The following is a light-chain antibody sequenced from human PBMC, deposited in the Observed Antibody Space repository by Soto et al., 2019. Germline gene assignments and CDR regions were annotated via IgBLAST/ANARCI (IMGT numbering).Light chain of an antibody. J-gene: IGKJ1*01. CDR2: KAS. Sequence: DIQMTQSPSTLSGSVGDRVTITCRASQTISSWLAWYQQKPGKAPKLLIYKASTLKSGVPSRFSGSGSGTEFTLTISSLQPDDFATYYCQHYNSYSEEFGHGTKVDSK. CDR3: QHYNSYSEE. CDR1: QTISSW. V-gene: IGKV1-5*03.